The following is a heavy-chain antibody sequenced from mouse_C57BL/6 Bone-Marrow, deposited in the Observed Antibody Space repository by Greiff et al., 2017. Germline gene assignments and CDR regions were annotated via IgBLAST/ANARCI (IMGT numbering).Heavy chain of an antibody. CDR3: ARGDYGSSYWYFDV. CDR2: IYPGSGNT. J-gene: IGHJ1*03. Sequence: QVQLQQSGAELVRPGASVKLSCKASGYTFTDYYINWVKQRPGQGLEWIARIYPGSGNTYYNEKFKGKATLTAEKSSSTAYMQLSSLTSEDSAVYFCARGDYGSSYWYFDVWGTGTTVTVSP. CDR1: GYTFTDYY. D-gene: IGHD1-1*01. V-gene: IGHV1-76*01.